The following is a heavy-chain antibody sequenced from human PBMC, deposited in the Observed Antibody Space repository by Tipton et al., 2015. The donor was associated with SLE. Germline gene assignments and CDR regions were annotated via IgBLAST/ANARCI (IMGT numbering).Heavy chain of an antibody. D-gene: IGHD5-24*01. CDR2: IYHNGST. CDR3: ARIDERDGYNIVY. Sequence: TLSLTCAVSGGSISSGGYSWSWIRQAPGKGLEWIGYIYHNGSTYYNPSLKSRVIISEDTSKDQFSLKLGSVTAADTAVYFCARIDERDGYNIVYWGQGTLVTVSS. V-gene: IGHV4-30-2*01. J-gene: IGHJ4*02. CDR1: GGSISSGGYS.